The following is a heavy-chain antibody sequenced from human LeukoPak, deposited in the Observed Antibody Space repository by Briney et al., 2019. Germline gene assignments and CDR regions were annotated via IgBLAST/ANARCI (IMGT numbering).Heavy chain of an antibody. CDR3: VATVPAAATQYGDY. Sequence: GGSLRLSCAASGFTFSTYGMHWVRQAPGKGLEWVAVISYDGGDKYYADSVKGRFTISRDNSKNTLSLQMNSLRAEDTAVYYCVATVPAAATQYGDYWGQGTLVTVSS. J-gene: IGHJ4*02. D-gene: IGHD2-2*01. CDR2: ISYDGGDK. V-gene: IGHV3-30*03. CDR1: GFTFSTYG.